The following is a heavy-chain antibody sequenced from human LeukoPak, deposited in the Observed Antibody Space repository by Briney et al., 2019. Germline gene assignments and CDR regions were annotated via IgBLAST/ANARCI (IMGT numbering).Heavy chain of an antibody. V-gene: IGHV5-51*01. CDR2: IYPSSSGS. J-gene: IGHJ4*02. CDR3: ARRDGEYFFDF. CDR1: GYLFTKYS. Sequence: GESLKISFHASGYLFTKYSIGWGRQLPGKGLEWMGVIYPSSSGSRYSPSFQGQVTISADKSITTAYLQWSSLKASDTAMYYCARRDGEYFFDFWGQGTLVTVSP. D-gene: IGHD4-17*01.